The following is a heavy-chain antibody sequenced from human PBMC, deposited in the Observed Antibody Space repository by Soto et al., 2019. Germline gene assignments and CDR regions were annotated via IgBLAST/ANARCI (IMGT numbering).Heavy chain of an antibody. CDR1: GYSFTSYW. V-gene: IGHV5-51*01. J-gene: IGHJ5*02. CDR2: IYPGDSDT. Sequence: GESLKISCRGSGYSFTSYWIGWVRQMPGKGLEWMGIIYPGDSDTRYSPSFQGQVTISADKSISTAYLQWSSLKASDTAMYYCARQGDFWSGYYQEDNWFDPWGQGTLVTVS. D-gene: IGHD3-3*01. CDR3: ARQGDFWSGYYQEDNWFDP.